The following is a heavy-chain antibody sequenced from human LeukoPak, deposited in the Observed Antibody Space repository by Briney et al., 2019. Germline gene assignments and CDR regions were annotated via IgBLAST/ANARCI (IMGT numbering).Heavy chain of an antibody. V-gene: IGHV4-39*07. CDR2: IYYSGST. Sequence: PSETLSLTCTVSGGSISSSSYYWGWIRQPPGKGLEWIGSIYYSGSTYYNPSLKSRVTISVETSKNQFSLKLSSVTAADTAVYYCASSYYYYMDVWGKGTTVTVSS. CDR1: GGSISSSSYY. CDR3: ASSYYYYMDV. J-gene: IGHJ6*03.